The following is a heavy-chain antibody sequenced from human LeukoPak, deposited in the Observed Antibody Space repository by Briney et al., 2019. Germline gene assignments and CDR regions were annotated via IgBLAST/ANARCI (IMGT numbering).Heavy chain of an antibody. CDR3: AGGTYHGDY. V-gene: IGHV3-30*03. D-gene: IGHD1-26*01. CDR1: GFPFTNYG. J-gene: IGHJ4*02. Sequence: GGSLRLSCAASGFPFTNYGMHWVRQAPGKGLEWVALISYDGSSKYYADSVKGRFTISRDNSKKTIYLQMNSLRPEDTAVYYCAGGTYHGDYWGRGTQVSVSS. CDR2: ISYDGSSK.